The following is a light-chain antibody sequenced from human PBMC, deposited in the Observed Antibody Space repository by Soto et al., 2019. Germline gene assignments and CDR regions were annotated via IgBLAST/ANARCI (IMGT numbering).Light chain of an antibody. CDR2: LGS. CDR1: KSLLHSNGYNY. CDR3: MQDLQTGYT. Sequence: DIVMTQSPLSLPVTPGEPASISCRSSKSLLHSNGYNYLDWYLQKPGQSPQLLIYLGSNRASGVPDRFSGSGSGTDFTLKISRVEAEDVGVYYCMQDLQTGYTFGQGTKLEIK. J-gene: IGKJ2*01. V-gene: IGKV2-28*01.